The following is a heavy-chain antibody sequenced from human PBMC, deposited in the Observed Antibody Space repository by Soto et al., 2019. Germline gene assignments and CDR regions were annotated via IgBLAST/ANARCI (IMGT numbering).Heavy chain of an antibody. Sequence: PSETLSLTCTVSGGSISSYYWSWIRQPPGKGLEWIGYIYYSGGTIYNPSLKSRVTISVDTSKNQFSLKLNSVTAADTAVYYCARDLWGYCGTDCYPLDVWGQGTTVTVS. D-gene: IGHD2-21*02. CDR3: ARDLWGYCGTDCYPLDV. CDR1: GGSISSYY. J-gene: IGHJ6*02. CDR2: IYYSGGT. V-gene: IGHV4-59*01.